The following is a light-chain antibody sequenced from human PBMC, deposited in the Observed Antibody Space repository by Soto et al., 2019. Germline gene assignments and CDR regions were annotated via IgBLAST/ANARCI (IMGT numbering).Light chain of an antibody. CDR2: EGS. V-gene: IGLV2-14*01. Sequence: QSALTQPASVSGSPGQSITISCTGTSSDVGAHKFVSWFQQHPGKAPKLIMYEGSYRPSGVSNRFSGSKSGNTASLTILGLRSEDEADYYCSSRTTNTTVVFGGGTK. CDR3: SSRTTNTTVV. J-gene: IGLJ2*01. CDR1: SSDVGAHKF.